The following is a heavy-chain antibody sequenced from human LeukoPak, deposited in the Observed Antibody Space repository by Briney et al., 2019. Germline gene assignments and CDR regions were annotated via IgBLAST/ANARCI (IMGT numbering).Heavy chain of an antibody. J-gene: IGHJ4*02. CDR1: GFTFSSYS. Sequence: PGGSLRLSCAASGFTFSSYSMNWVRQAPGKGLEWVSSISSSSSYIYYADSVKGRFTISRDNAKNSLYLQMNSLRAEDTAVYYCAKGPNYYDSSGYLGPSTDWGQGTLVTVSS. V-gene: IGHV3-21*01. CDR2: ISSSSSYI. D-gene: IGHD3-22*01. CDR3: AKGPNYYDSSGYLGPSTD.